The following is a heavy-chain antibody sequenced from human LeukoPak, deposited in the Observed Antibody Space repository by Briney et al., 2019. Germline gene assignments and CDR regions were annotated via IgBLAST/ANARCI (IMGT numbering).Heavy chain of an antibody. D-gene: IGHD3-22*01. V-gene: IGHV3-23*01. J-gene: IGHJ3*02. CDR2: ISGSGGST. Sequence: GGSLRLSCAASGFTFSSYAMSWVRQAPGKGLEWVSAISGSGGSTYYADSVRGRFTISRDNSKNTLYLQMNSLRAEDTAVYYCAKALVVVITTRAFDIWGQGTMVTVSS. CDR1: GFTFSSYA. CDR3: AKALVVVITTRAFDI.